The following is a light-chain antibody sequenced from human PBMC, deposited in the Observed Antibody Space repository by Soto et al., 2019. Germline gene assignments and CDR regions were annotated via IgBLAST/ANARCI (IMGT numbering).Light chain of an antibody. J-gene: IGLJ3*02. CDR2: GNS. CDR1: SSNIGAGYD. V-gene: IGLV1-40*01. CDR3: QSYDSSLVWV. Sequence: QSVLTQPPSVSGAPGQRVTISCTGSSSNIGAGYDVHWYQQLPGTAPKLLIYGNSNRPSGVPDRFSGSKSGTSASLAITGLQAEDDADYYCQSYDSSLVWVFGGGTQLTVL.